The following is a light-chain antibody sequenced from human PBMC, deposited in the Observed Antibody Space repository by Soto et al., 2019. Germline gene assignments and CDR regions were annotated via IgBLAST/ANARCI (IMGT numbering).Light chain of an antibody. CDR1: SSNIGSNY. J-gene: IGLJ1*01. Sequence: QSVLTQPPPASGTPGQRVTISCSGSSSNIGSNYVYWYQQLPGTAPKLLIYRNNQRPSGVPDRFSGSKSGTSASLAISGLRSEDEADYYCAAWDDSLSGLVFGTGTKVTVL. V-gene: IGLV1-47*01. CDR3: AAWDDSLSGLV. CDR2: RNN.